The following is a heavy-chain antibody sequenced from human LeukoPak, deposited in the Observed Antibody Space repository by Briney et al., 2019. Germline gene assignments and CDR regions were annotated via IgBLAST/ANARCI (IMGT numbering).Heavy chain of an antibody. J-gene: IGHJ4*02. CDR1: GFTFRMYA. Sequence: PGGSLRLSCTASGFTFRMYAMSWVRQAPGKGLESVASIIYDGRHTYYAASVKGRFTISRDNSQNTLYLQMNSLRAGDTALYYCAKDGLSYDGSTHVYYFQSLGQGTLVTVSS. CDR2: IIYDGRHT. CDR3: AKDGLSYDGSTHVYYFQS. V-gene: IGHV3-23*01. D-gene: IGHD3-22*01.